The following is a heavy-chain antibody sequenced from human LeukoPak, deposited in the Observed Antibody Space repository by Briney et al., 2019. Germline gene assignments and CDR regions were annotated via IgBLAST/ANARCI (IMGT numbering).Heavy chain of an antibody. Sequence: PGGSLRLSCAASGFTFTSYSMNWVRQAPGKGLEWVSSISRSSTYIYYADSVKGRFTISRDNAKNSLYLQMNSLRAEDTAVYYCARLLGMIMFGEADASEVWGQGTRVTVSS. CDR2: ISRSSTYI. CDR3: ARLLGMIMFGEADASEV. V-gene: IGHV3-21*01. J-gene: IGHJ3*01. CDR1: GFTFTSYS. D-gene: IGHD3-16*01.